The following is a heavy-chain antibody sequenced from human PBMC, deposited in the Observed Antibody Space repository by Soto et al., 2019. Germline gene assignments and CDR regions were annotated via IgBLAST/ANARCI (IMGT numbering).Heavy chain of an antibody. Sequence: ASVKVSCKASGYTFTGYYMHWVRQAPGQGLEWMGWINPNSGGTNYAQKFQGRVTMTRDTFISTAYMELSRLRSDDTAVYYCARGLLVRGPFDYWGQGTLVTVSS. CDR2: INPNSGGT. D-gene: IGHD3-10*01. J-gene: IGHJ4*02. V-gene: IGHV1-2*02. CDR1: GYTFTGYY. CDR3: ARGLLVRGPFDY.